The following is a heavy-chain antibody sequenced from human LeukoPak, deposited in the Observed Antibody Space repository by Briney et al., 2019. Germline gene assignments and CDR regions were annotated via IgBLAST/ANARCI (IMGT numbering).Heavy chain of an antibody. Sequence: SETLSLTCTVSGGSNSSYYWSWIRQRPGKGLEXXXXXXXSGSTNYNPSLKSRVTISVDTSKNQFSLKLSSVTAADTAVYYCARSVQVAATANYYYYGMDVWGQGTTVTVSS. CDR2: XXXSGST. J-gene: IGHJ6*02. V-gene: IGHV4-59*01. D-gene: IGHD2-15*01. CDR3: ARSVQVAATANYYYYGMDV. CDR1: GGSNSSYY.